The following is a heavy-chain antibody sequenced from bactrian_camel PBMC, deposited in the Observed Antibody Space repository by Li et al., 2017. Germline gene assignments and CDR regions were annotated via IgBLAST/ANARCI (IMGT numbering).Heavy chain of an antibody. Sequence: VQLVESGVGSVQAGGSLRLSCLASEYLFSVYQMAWFRQAPGKEREGVAALHTDGGRTYYANSVRGRFTISEDWPTKTVYLQMNSLKLEDTAMYYCAAGGWVGYPLERYEYKSWGQGTQVTVS. J-gene: IGHJ4*01. CDR3: AAGGWVGYPLERYEYKS. CDR2: LHTDGGRT. CDR1: EYLFSVYQ. D-gene: IGHD5*01. V-gene: IGHV3S40*01.